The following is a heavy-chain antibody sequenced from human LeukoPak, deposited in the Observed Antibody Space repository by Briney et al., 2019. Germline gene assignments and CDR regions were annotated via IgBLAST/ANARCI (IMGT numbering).Heavy chain of an antibody. CDR2: TYWDDDE. CDR3: AHSTTHSSTSPGWFDP. Sequence: SGPTLVNPTQTLTLTCTFSGFSLSTSGVGVGWIRQPPGKALEWLALTYWDDDERYSPSLKSRLTITKDTSKNQVVLTMTNMDPVDTATYYCAHSTTHSSTSPGWFDPWGQGTLVTVSS. V-gene: IGHV2-5*02. J-gene: IGHJ5*02. D-gene: IGHD2-2*01. CDR1: GFSLSTSGVG.